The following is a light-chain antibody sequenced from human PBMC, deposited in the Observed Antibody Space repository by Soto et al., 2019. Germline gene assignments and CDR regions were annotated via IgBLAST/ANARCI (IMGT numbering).Light chain of an antibody. CDR3: STWDDRLTGWV. CDR1: SGDVGGYNY. CDR2: YVT. Sequence: QSALSQPRSVSGSPGQSVTISCTGTSGDVGGYNYVSWYQQNPGKAPKLMIYYVTERPSGVPDRFSGSKSGTSASLAISGHQSEDEADYYCSTWDDRLTGWVFGGGTQLTVL. V-gene: IGLV2-11*01. J-gene: IGLJ3*02.